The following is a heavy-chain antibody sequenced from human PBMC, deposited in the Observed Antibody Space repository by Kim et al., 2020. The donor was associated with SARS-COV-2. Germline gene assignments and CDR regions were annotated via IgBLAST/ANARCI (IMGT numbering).Heavy chain of an antibody. V-gene: IGHV3-9*01. CDR3: TRDVLAGGADV. J-gene: IGHJ6*02. CDR2: I. Sequence: IANADSVKGRFMTSRDKAKNALKLQMNSLRPEDTALYFCTRDVLAGGADVWGQGTAVIVSS. D-gene: IGHD3-3*02.